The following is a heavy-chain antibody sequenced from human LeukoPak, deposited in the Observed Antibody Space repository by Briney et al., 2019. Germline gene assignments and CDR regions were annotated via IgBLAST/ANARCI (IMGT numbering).Heavy chain of an antibody. J-gene: IGHJ3*02. Sequence: SETLSLTCTVSGGSIRSYYWGWIRQPPGKGLEWIRYIHYSESTKYNPSLKSRVTMSVDTSKNQFSLKLSPVTAADTAVYYCASRSGSFSDALDIWGQGTLVTVSS. CDR3: ASRSGSFSDALDI. CDR1: GGSIRSYY. V-gene: IGHV4-59*08. D-gene: IGHD3-10*01. CDR2: IHYSEST.